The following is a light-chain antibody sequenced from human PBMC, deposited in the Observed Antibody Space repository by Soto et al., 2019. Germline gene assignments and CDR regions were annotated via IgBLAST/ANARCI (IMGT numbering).Light chain of an antibody. CDR3: QQSYRSLQS. CDR1: QTFKNY. V-gene: IGKV1-39*01. J-gene: IGKJ2*03. CDR2: AAS. Sequence: DVQMTQSPSSLSAAVGDTVTITCRAGQTFKNYLNWYQHKPGKAPKLLIYAASSLQSGVPPRFSASGSGTDVTLTITDLQPEDFATYYCQQSYRSLQSFGQGTKLQI.